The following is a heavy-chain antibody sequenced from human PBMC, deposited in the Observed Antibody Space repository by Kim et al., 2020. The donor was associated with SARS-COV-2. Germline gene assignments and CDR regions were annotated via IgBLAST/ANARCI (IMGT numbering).Heavy chain of an antibody. J-gene: IGHJ1*01. CDR3: GGQELDISTGHFQH. CDR2: IYTSGST. V-gene: IGHV4-4*07. Sequence: SETLSLTCTVSGGSISSYYWSWIRQPAGKGLEWIGRIYTSGSTNYNPSLKSRVTMSVDTSKNQFSLKLSSVTAADTAVYYCGGQELDISTGHFQHWGQGTLVTVSS. D-gene: IGHD5-12*01. CDR1: GGSISSYY.